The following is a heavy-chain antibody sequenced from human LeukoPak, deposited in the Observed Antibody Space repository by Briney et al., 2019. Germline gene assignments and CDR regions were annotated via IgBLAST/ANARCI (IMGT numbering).Heavy chain of an antibody. D-gene: IGHD2-2*01. CDR2: IYYSGST. CDR1: GGSISSSSYY. Sequence: SETRSLTCTVSGGSISSSSYYWGWIRQPPGKGLEWIGSIYYSGSTYYNPSLKSRVTISVDTSKNQFSLKLSSVTAADTAVYYCAREVRCSSTSCSSGNFDYWGQGTLVTVSS. J-gene: IGHJ4*02. V-gene: IGHV4-39*07. CDR3: AREVRCSSTSCSSGNFDY.